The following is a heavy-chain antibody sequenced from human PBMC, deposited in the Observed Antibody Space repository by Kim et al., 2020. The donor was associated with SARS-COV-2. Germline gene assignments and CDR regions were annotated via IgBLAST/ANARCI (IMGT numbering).Heavy chain of an antibody. J-gene: IGHJ4*02. CDR2: ISGSGGST. CDR3: AKDVRQWLVPGVYYFDY. Sequence: GGSLRLSCAASGFTFSSYAMSWVRQAPGKGLEWVSAISGSGGSTYYADSVKGRFTISRDNSKNTLYLQMNSLRAEDTAVYYCAKDVRQWLVPGVYYFDYWGQGTLVTVSS. V-gene: IGHV3-23*01. CDR1: GFTFSSYA. D-gene: IGHD6-19*01.